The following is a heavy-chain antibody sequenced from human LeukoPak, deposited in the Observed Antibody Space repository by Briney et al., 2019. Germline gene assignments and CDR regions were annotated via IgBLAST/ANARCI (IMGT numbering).Heavy chain of an antibody. J-gene: IGHJ6*02. CDR1: GFTFSSYS. D-gene: IGHD4-23*01. CDR2: ISSSSSYI. CDR3: ARTGGGNPNYYYYYGMDV. Sequence: GGSLRLSCAASGFTFSSYSMNWVRQAPGKGLEWVSSISSSSSYIYYADSVKGRFTISRDNSKNTLYLQMNSLRAEDTAVYYCARTGGGNPNYYYYYGMDVWGQGTTVTVSS. V-gene: IGHV3-21*04.